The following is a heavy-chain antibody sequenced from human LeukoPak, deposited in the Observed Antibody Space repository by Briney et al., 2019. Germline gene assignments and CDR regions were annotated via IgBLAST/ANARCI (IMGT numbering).Heavy chain of an antibody. CDR1: GFTVSSNY. CDR2: IYSGGST. D-gene: IGHD2-15*01. J-gene: IGHJ6*02. CDR3: ARDPVVVVASYGMDV. Sequence: GGSLRLSCAASGFTVSSNYMNWVRQAPGKGLEWVSVIYSGGSTYYADSVKGRFTISRDNSKNTLYLQMNSLRAEDTAVYYCARDPVVVVASYGMDVWGQGTTVTVSS. V-gene: IGHV3-53*01.